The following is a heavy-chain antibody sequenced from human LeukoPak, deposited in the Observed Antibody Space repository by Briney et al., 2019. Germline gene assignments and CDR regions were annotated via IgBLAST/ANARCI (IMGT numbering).Heavy chain of an antibody. J-gene: IGHJ5*02. V-gene: IGHV4-59*01. D-gene: IGHD2-15*01. CDR3: ARDMGAGYCSGGSCLVYHWFDP. CDR2: IYYSGST. Sequence: SETLSLTCTVSGGSISSYYWSWIRQPPGKGLEWIGYIYYSGSTNYNPSLKSRVTISVDTSKNQFSLKLSSVTAADTAVYYCARDMGAGYCSGGSCLVYHWFDPWGQGTLVTVSS. CDR1: GGSISSYY.